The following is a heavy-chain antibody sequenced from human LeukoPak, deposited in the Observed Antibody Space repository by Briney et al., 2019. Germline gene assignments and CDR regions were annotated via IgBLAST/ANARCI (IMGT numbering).Heavy chain of an antibody. J-gene: IGHJ4*02. CDR2: MGGGGSIT. CDR1: GFTFSSYA. Sequence: PGGSLRLSCAASGFTFSSYAMTWVRQAPGKGLEWVSAMGGGGSITYYADSVKGRFTISRDNSKNTLYLQMNSLRDEDTATYYCAKSTTVGNYDARGLDYWGQGTLVTVSS. CDR3: AKSTTVGNYDARGLDY. D-gene: IGHD4/OR15-4a*01. V-gene: IGHV3-23*01.